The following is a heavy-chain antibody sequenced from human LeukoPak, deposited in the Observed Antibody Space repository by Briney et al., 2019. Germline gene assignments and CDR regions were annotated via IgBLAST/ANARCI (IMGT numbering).Heavy chain of an antibody. Sequence: GRSLRLSCAASGFTFDDYAMHWVRQAPGKGLKWVSGISWNSGSIGYADSVKGRFTISRDNAKNSLYLQMNSLRAEDTALYYCAKSYRSGWPETYFDYWGQGTLVTVSS. D-gene: IGHD6-19*01. J-gene: IGHJ4*02. CDR3: AKSYRSGWPETYFDY. CDR2: ISWNSGSI. V-gene: IGHV3-9*01. CDR1: GFTFDDYA.